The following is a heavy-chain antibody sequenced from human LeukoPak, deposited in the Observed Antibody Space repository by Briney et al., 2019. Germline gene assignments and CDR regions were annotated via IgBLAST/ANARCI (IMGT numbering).Heavy chain of an antibody. CDR3: ARDFRGVPPVGGYGGNSNGDY. V-gene: IGHV3-21*01. Sequence: GGSLRHSCAASGFTFSSYWMHWVRQAPGKGLVWVSSISSSSSYIYYADSVEGRFTISRDNAKNSLYLQMNSQRAEDTAVYYCARDFRGVPPVGGYGGNSNGDYWGQGTLVAVSS. CDR2: ISSSSSYI. CDR1: GFTFSSYW. D-gene: IGHD4-23*01. J-gene: IGHJ4*02.